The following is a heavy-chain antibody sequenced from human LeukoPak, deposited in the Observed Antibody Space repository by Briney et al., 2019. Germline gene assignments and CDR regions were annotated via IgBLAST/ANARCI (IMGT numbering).Heavy chain of an antibody. J-gene: IGHJ4*02. CDR1: RFTFSIYT. D-gene: IGHD3-22*01. CDR2: ITSSSSSM. V-gene: IGHV3-21*01. CDR3: ARDPNYDSSGLDY. Sequence: GGSLRLSCVASRFTFSIYTMSWVRQAPGKGLEWVSSITSSSSSMYSADSVKGRLTISRDNAKNSLYLQMNSLRAEDTAVYYCARDPNYDSSGLDYWGQGTLVTVSS.